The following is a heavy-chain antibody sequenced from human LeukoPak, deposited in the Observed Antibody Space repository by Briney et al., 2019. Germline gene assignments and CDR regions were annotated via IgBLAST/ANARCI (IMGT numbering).Heavy chain of an antibody. D-gene: IGHD3-3*01. J-gene: IGHJ5*02. CDR3: ARGSITIFGVVPTPFDP. CDR1: GYTFTSYD. Sequence: GASVKVSCKASGYTFTSYDINWVRQATGQGLEWMGWMNPNSGNTGYAQKFQGRVTMTRNTSISTAYMELSSLRSEDTAVYYCARGSITIFGVVPTPFDPWGQGTLVTVSS. V-gene: IGHV1-8*01. CDR2: MNPNSGNT.